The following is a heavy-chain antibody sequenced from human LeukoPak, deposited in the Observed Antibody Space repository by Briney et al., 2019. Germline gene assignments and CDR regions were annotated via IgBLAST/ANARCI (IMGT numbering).Heavy chain of an antibody. CDR1: GGSISSYY. Sequence: PSETLSLTCTVSGGSISSYYWSWIRQPPGKGLEWIGCIYYSGSTNYNPSLKSRVTISVDTSKNQFSLKLSSVTAADTAVYYCARYVVFGVVITINWFDPWGQGTLVTVSS. J-gene: IGHJ5*02. V-gene: IGHV4-59*12. CDR2: IYYSGST. CDR3: ARYVVFGVVITINWFDP. D-gene: IGHD3-3*01.